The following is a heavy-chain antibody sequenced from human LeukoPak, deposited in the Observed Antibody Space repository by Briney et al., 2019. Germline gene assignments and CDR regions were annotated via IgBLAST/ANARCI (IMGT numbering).Heavy chain of an antibody. V-gene: IGHV3-23*01. J-gene: IGHJ4*02. CDR1: GFTFSSYA. Sequence: GGSLRLSCAASGFTFSSYAMSWVRQAPGKGLEWVSAISGSGGSTYYADSVKGRFTISRDNSKNTLYLQMNSLRAEDTAVYYCAKDLDYDYVWGSYRYTEKTFSDYWGQGTLVTVSS. D-gene: IGHD3-16*02. CDR3: AKDLDYDYVWGSYRYTEKTFSDY. CDR2: ISGSGGST.